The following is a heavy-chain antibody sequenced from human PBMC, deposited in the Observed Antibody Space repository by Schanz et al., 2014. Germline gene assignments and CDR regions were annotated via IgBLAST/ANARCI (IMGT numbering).Heavy chain of an antibody. V-gene: IGHV1-18*01. CDR3: ARGIPYCSSTSCSGLDAYDV. D-gene: IGHD2-2*01. CDR2: ISAYNGHT. CDR1: GYTFTSYD. Sequence: QVQLVQSGAEVKKPGASVKVSCEASGYTFTSYDINWVRQAPGQRLEWMGWISAYNGHTTYAQKFQGRVTMTTDTSTSTAYMELRNVRYDDTAMYYCARGIPYCSSTSCSGLDAYDVWGQGTLVTVSS. J-gene: IGHJ3*01.